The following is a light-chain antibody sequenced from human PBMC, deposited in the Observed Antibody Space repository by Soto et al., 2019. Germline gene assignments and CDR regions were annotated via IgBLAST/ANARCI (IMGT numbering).Light chain of an antibody. V-gene: IGKV1-5*03. CDR3: QQYSSYPYT. CDR1: QGIGSW. Sequence: DIQMTQSPSTLSASVGDRVTITCRASQGIGSWLAWYQQKPGKAPKVMIYKASRIESGVPSNFSGSGSGTEFTLTITSLQPDDFGAFYCQQYSSYPYTFGQGTKLEI. CDR2: KAS. J-gene: IGKJ2*01.